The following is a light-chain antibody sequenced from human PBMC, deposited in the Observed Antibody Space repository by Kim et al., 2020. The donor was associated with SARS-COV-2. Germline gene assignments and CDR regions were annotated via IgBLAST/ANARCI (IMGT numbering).Light chain of an antibody. CDR1: SSDVGVYNY. CDR3: FSFSNTDTGV. CDR2: DVT. J-gene: IGLJ3*02. V-gene: IGLV2-14*03. Sequence: GQSITLSCTGTSSDVGVYNYVSWYQQHPDKAPKLLIYDVTKRPSGVSDRFSGSKSVNTASLTISGLQAEDEADYYCFSFSNTDTGVFGGGTQLTVL.